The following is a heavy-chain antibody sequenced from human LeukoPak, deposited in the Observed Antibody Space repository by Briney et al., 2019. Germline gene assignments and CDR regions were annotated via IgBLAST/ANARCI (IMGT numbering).Heavy chain of an antibody. V-gene: IGHV4-59*08. CDR2: IYHSGGT. CDR1: GGSISSDY. Sequence: SETLSLTCTVSGGSISSDYWSWIRQPPGKALEWIGNIYHSGGTNYNPSLKRRVTISVDTPKTKFSLKLSSVTAADTAVYYCARQGRNRDFCSSISCHYFDFWGQGALATVSS. J-gene: IGHJ4*02. D-gene: IGHD2-2*01. CDR3: ARQGRNRDFCSSISCHYFDF.